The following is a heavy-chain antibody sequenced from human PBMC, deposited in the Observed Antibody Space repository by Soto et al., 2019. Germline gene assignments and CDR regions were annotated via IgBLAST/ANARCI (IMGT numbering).Heavy chain of an antibody. CDR3: AKDDGSTWSMFYSYYGVDV. D-gene: IGHD6-13*01. Sequence: PGGSLRISCAASGFTFSNYGIHWVRQAPGKGLEWVAVISYDGSSKDYADSVKGRFTISRDNSKNTLYLQMNSLRIEDTAVYYCAKDDGSTWSMFYSYYGVDVWGQGTTVTVSS. CDR2: ISYDGSSK. V-gene: IGHV3-30*18. J-gene: IGHJ6*02. CDR1: GFTFSNYG.